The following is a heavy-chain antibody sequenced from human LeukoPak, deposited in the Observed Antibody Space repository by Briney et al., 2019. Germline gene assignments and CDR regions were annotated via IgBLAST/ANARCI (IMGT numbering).Heavy chain of an antibody. CDR3: ASSRDFYFDY. CDR1: GFTFSSYG. J-gene: IGHJ4*02. D-gene: IGHD2-2*01. Sequence: PGGSLRLSCAASGFTFSSYGMHWVRQAPGKGLEWVANIKQDGSEKYYVDSVKGRFTISRDNAKNSLYLQMNSLRVEDTAVYYCASSRDFYFDYWGQGTLVTVTS. V-gene: IGHV3-7*01. CDR2: IKQDGSEK.